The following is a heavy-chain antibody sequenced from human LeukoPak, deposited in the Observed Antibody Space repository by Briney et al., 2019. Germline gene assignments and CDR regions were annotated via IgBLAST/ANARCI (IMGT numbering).Heavy chain of an antibody. CDR2: ISWSSGSI. D-gene: IGHD1-26*01. CDR1: GFTFDDYA. J-gene: IGHJ4*02. V-gene: IGHV3-9*01. CDR3: AKDKSGFGRVYFDY. Sequence: PGRSLRLSCAASGFTFDDYAMPWVRQAPGKGLEWVSGISWSSGSIGYADSVKGRFTISRDNAKNSLYLQMNSLRAEDTALYYCAKDKSGFGRVYFDYWGQGTLVTVSS.